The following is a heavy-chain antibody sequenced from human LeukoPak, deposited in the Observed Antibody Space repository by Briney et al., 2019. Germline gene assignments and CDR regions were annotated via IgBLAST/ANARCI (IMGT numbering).Heavy chain of an antibody. V-gene: IGHV1-69*11. CDR3: AREACREMGLMWPRLGGQDCRYDH. CDR2: ITPFLGTA. CDR1: GDTFSNYS. D-gene: IGHD3-16*01. Sequence: ASVKVSCKASGDTFSNYSINWVRQAPGQGPEWMGRITPFLGTANYPQKFQGRVTITADEPTTTAYMELSSLRSEDTAVYYCAREACREMGLMWPRLGGQDCRYDHWGQGTLVTVSS. J-gene: IGHJ4*02.